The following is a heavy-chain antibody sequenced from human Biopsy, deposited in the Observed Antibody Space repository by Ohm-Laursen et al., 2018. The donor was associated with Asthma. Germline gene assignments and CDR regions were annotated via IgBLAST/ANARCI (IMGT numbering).Heavy chain of an antibody. CDR3: ASDFPKDSGRYNFQF. J-gene: IGHJ4*02. CDR2: HDHEEGGT. V-gene: IGHV1-24*01. Sequence: ASVKVSCKISGYSLTDLSMHWVRQAPGQGLEWMGGHDHEEGGTVNARRFQGSVTMTEDTSTDTAYMELSSLSSDDTAVYYCASDFPKDSGRYNFQFWGQGTLVTVSS. D-gene: IGHD1-26*01. CDR1: GYSLTDLS.